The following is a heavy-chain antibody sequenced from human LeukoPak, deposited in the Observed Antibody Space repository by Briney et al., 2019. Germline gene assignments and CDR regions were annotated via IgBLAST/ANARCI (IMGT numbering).Heavy chain of an antibody. D-gene: IGHD3-3*01. CDR1: GGSISSYH. CDR3: ARAYERDAFDI. V-gene: IGHV4-59*01. J-gene: IGHJ3*02. Sequence: SETLSLTCTVSGGSISSYHWSWIRQPPGKGLEWIGYIYYSGSTNYNPSLKSRVTISVDTSKNQFSLKLSSVTAADTAVYYCARAYERDAFDIWGQGTMVTVSS. CDR2: IYYSGST.